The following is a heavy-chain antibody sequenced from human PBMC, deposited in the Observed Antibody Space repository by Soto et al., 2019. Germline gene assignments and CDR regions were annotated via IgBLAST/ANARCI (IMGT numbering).Heavy chain of an antibody. CDR2: IYTSGST. D-gene: IGHD3-22*01. V-gene: IGHV4-4*07. J-gene: IGHJ4*02. CDR3: ARSPMTYYYDSSGYYYVARATYFDY. CDR1: GGSISSYY. Sequence: PSETLSLTCTVSGGSISSYYWSWIRQPAGKGLEWIGRIYTSGSTNYNPSLKSRVTMSVDTSKNQFSLKLSSVTAADTAVYYCARSPMTYYYDSSGYYYVARATYFDYWGQGTLVTVSS.